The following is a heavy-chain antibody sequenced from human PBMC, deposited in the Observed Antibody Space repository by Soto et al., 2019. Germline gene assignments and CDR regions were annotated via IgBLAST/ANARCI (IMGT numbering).Heavy chain of an antibody. CDR3: ARGVAGSGFDL. V-gene: IGHV6-1*01. CDR2: TYYRSNWRH. CDR1: GDSVSSNTAA. J-gene: IGHJ4*02. D-gene: IGHD6-19*01. Sequence: FAISGDSVSSNTAAWNWIRSSPSRGLEWLGRTYYRSNWRHDYAVSVRSRITVSPDTSKNHFSLQLNSVTPDDTAVYYCARGVAGSGFDLWGQGTLVTVS.